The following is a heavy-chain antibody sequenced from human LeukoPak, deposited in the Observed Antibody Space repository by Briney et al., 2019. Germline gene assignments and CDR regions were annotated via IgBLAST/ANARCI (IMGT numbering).Heavy chain of an antibody. CDR3: ATADPRAAGNYYYYYYIDV. D-gene: IGHD6-13*01. CDR1: GGTFSSYA. CDR2: IIPILGIA. Sequence: GASVKVSCKASGGTFSSYAISWVRQAPGQGLEWMGRIIPILGIANYAQKFQGRVTITADKSTSTAYMELSSLRSEDTAVYYCATADPRAAGNYYYYYYIDVWGKGTTVTVSS. J-gene: IGHJ6*03. V-gene: IGHV1-69*04.